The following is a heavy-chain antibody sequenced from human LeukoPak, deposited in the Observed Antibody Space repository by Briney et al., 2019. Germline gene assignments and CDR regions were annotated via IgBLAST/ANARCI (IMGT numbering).Heavy chain of an antibody. V-gene: IGHV3-30*18. D-gene: IGHD6-13*01. Sequence: GGSLRLSCAASGFTFSSYGMHWVRQAPGKGLEWVAVISYDGSNKYYADSVKGRFTISRDNSKNTLYLQMNSLRAEDTAVYYCAKAPWVGTAAAGSYFDYWGQGTLVTVSS. CDR3: AKAPWVGTAAAGSYFDY. J-gene: IGHJ4*02. CDR1: GFTFSSYG. CDR2: ISYDGSNK.